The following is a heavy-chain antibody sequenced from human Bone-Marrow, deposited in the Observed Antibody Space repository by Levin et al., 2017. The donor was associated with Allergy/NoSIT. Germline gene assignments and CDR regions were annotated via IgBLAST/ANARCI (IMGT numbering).Heavy chain of an antibody. CDR1: GFTFSSYS. CDR3: VRGLPDY. J-gene: IGHJ4*02. V-gene: IGHV3-48*01. Sequence: GESLKISCATSGFTFSSYSMNWVRQAPGKGLEWVSYINSSSGTIYYADSVKGRFTISRDNAKKSLYLQMSSLRVKDTAVYYCVRGLPDYWGQGTLVTVSS. CDR2: INSSSGTI.